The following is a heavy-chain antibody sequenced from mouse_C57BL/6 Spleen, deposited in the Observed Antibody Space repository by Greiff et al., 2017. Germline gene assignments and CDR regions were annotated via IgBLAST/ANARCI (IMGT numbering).Heavy chain of an antibody. CDR3: ARGGYYGSPLYAMDY. V-gene: IGHV1-69*01. CDR2: IDPSDSYT. D-gene: IGHD1-1*01. CDR1: GYTFTSYW. Sequence: QVQLQQPGAELVMPGASVKLSCKASGYTFTSYWMHWVKQRPGQGLEWIGEIDPSDSYTNYNQKFKVKSTLTVDKSSSTAYMQLSSLTSEDSAVYYCARGGYYGSPLYAMDYWGQGTSVTVSS. J-gene: IGHJ4*01.